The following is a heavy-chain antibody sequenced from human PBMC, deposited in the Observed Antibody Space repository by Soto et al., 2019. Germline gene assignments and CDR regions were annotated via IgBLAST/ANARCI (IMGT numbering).Heavy chain of an antibody. D-gene: IGHD7-27*01. J-gene: IGHJ4*02. CDR1: GGSISSYY. Sequence: PSETLSLTCTVSGGSISSYYWSWIRQPPGKGLEWIGYIYYSGSTNYNPSLKSRVTISVDTSKNQFSLKLSSVTAADTAVYHCARRWGSNFDYWGQGTLVTVSS. CDR2: IYYSGST. V-gene: IGHV4-59*01. CDR3: ARRWGSNFDY.